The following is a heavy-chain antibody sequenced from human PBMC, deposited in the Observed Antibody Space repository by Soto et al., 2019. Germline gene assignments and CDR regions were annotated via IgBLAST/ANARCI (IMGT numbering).Heavy chain of an antibody. CDR1: GGSISSYY. Sequence: QVQLQESGPGLVKPSETLSLTCTVSGGSISSYYWNWIRQSPGKGLEWNGYNYYNGGTNYNPSLKSRVTISVDTSKNQFSLKLSSVTAADTAVYYCARDTTSGSYWDYWGQGTLVTVSS. D-gene: IGHD1-26*01. J-gene: IGHJ4*02. CDR3: ARDTTSGSYWDY. CDR2: NYYNGGT. V-gene: IGHV4-59*01.